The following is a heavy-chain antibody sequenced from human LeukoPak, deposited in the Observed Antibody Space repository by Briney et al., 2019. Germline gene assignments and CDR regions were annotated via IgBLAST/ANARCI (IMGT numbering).Heavy chain of an antibody. V-gene: IGHV4-59*12. CDR3: ARAGGRWLQSPFDY. CDR1: GGSISSYY. D-gene: IGHD5-24*01. Sequence: SETLSLTCTVSGGSISSYYWSWIRQPPGKGLEWIGYIYYSGSTNYNPSLKSRVIISVDTSKNQFSLKLSSVTAADTAVYYCARAGGRWLQSPFDYWGQGTLVTVSS. J-gene: IGHJ4*02. CDR2: IYYSGST.